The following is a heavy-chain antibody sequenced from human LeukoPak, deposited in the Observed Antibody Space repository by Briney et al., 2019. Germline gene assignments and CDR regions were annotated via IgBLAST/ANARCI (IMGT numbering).Heavy chain of an antibody. CDR3: AKTSTSYCAGDCLPGYFDL. D-gene: IGHD2-21*02. CDR1: GFTFSSYE. J-gene: IGHJ2*01. V-gene: IGHV3-48*03. Sequence: GGSLRLSCAASGFTFSSYEMNWVRQAPGMGLEWVSYISSSGSTIYYADSVKGRFTISRDNAKKSLYLQMNSLRAEDMALYYCAKTSTSYCAGDCLPGYFDLWGRGTLVTVSS. CDR2: ISSSGSTI.